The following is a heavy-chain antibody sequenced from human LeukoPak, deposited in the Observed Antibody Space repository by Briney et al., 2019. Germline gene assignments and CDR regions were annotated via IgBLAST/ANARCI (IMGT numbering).Heavy chain of an antibody. V-gene: IGHV3-23*01. Sequence: PGGSLRLSCAASGFTFSTNAISWVRQAPGKGLEWVSGSRGGSGTTYYADSVKGRFTISRDNSKNTVYLQMNSLRAEDTAIYYCAKDWRTLDAFDIWGQGKVVTVSS. CDR3: AKDWRTLDAFDI. CDR2: SRGGSGTT. CDR1: GFTFSTNA. J-gene: IGHJ3*02.